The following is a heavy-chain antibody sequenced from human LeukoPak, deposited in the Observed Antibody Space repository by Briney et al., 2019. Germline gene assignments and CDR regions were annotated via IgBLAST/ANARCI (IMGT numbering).Heavy chain of an antibody. J-gene: IGHJ6*03. V-gene: IGHV3-23*01. CDR3: AKTLWSGSPNYYYYYMDV. Sequence: GGSLRLSCAASGFTFSSYAMSWVRQAPGKGLEWVSAISGSGGSTYYADSVKGRFTISRDNSKNTLYLQMNSLRAEDTAVYYCAKTLWSGSPNYYYYYMDVWGKGTTVTVSS. CDR1: GFTFSSYA. D-gene: IGHD3-3*01. CDR2: ISGSGGST.